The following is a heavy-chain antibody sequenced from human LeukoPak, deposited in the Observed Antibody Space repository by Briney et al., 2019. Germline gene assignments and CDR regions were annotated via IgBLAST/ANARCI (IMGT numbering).Heavy chain of an antibody. Sequence: GASVKVSRKASGYTFTSYGISWVRQAPGQGLEWMGWISAYNGNTNYAQKLQGRVTMTTDTSTSTAYMELRSLRSDDTAVYYCAKLGYCSSTSCYAPDYWGQGTLVTVSS. CDR1: GYTFTSYG. D-gene: IGHD2-2*01. V-gene: IGHV1-18*01. J-gene: IGHJ4*02. CDR2: ISAYNGNT. CDR3: AKLGYCSSTSCYAPDY.